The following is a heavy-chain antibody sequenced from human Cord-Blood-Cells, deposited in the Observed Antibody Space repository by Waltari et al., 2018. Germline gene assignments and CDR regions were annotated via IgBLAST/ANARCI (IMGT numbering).Heavy chain of an antibody. D-gene: IGHD1-7*01. J-gene: IGHJ4*02. CDR2: ISGSLGST. CDR3: AKDRNYYFDY. V-gene: IGHV3-23*01. CDR1: GYAFSRYA. Sequence: EAQMLESGGGLVQSGGSMGHYCAASGYAFSRYALSWVRQATGKGLEWVSAISGSLGSTYYADSVKGRLTISRDNSKNTLYLQMNSLRAEDTAVYYCAKDRNYYFDYWGQGTLVTVSS.